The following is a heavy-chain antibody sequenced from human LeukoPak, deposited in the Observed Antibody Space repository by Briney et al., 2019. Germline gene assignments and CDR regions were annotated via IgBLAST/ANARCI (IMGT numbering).Heavy chain of an antibody. D-gene: IGHD6-19*01. J-gene: IGHJ4*02. CDR3: ASSGWSREFDY. Sequence: SETLSLTCAVYGGSFSGYYWSWIRQPPGKGLEWIGEINHSGSTYYNPSLKSRVTISVDTSKNQFSLKLSSVTAADTAVYYCASSGWSREFDYWGQGTLVTVSS. V-gene: IGHV4-34*01. CDR2: INHSGST. CDR1: GGSFSGYY.